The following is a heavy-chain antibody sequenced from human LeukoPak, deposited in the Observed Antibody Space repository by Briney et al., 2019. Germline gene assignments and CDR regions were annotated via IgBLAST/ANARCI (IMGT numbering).Heavy chain of an antibody. Sequence: GGSLRLSCAASEFTFSDYYMSWIRQAPGKGLEWVSYISSSGSTIYYADSVKGRFTISRDNAKNSLYLQMNSLRAEDTAVYYCARGPPWDSSSWGEFDYWGQGTLVTVSS. CDR1: EFTFSDYY. V-gene: IGHV3-11*01. D-gene: IGHD6-13*01. CDR3: ARGPPWDSSSWGEFDY. CDR2: ISSSGSTI. J-gene: IGHJ4*02.